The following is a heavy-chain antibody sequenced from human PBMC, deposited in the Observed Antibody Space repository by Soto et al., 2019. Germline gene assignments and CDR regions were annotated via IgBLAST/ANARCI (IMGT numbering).Heavy chain of an antibody. CDR1: GGSISSGDYY. Sequence: SETLSLTCTVSGGSISSGDYYWSWIRQPQGKGLEWIGYIYYSGSSYYNPSLRSRVTMSLDTSSNRYSLNLRSLTAADTAVYYCARDAGTYRYYFDYWGQGALVTVSS. CDR3: ARDAGTYRYYFDY. V-gene: IGHV4-30-4*01. CDR2: IYYSGSS. J-gene: IGHJ4*02.